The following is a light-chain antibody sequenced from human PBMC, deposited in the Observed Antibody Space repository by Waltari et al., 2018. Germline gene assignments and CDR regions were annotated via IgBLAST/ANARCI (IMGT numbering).Light chain of an antibody. V-gene: IGLV2-23*02. CDR3: CSYVRSTWV. Sequence: QSALTQPASVSGSPGQSITISCTGTSSDVGKYNLVSWYQQHPGKAPKVMSYAVGKRPAGVSNRFSGSKSGNTASLTISGLQAEDEADYYCCSYVRSTWVFGGGTKLTVL. CDR2: AVG. CDR1: SSDVGKYNL. J-gene: IGLJ3*02.